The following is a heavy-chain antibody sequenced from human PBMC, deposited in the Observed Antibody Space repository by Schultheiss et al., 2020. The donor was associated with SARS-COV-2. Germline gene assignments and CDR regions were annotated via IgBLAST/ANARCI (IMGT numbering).Heavy chain of an antibody. CDR1: GFTFGDYA. CDR3: AKAGVGASDY. Sequence: GGSLRLSCTASGFTFGDYAMSWVRQTPGEGLEYVSVIYVDDRTYYADSVKGRFTISRDNSKNTLYLQMNSLRAEDTAVYYCAKAGVGASDYWGQGTLVTVSS. CDR2: IYVDDRT. V-gene: IGHV3-66*02. J-gene: IGHJ4*02. D-gene: IGHD1-26*01.